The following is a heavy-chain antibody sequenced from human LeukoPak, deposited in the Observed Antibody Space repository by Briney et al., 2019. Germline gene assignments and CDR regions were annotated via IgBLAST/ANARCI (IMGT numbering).Heavy chain of an antibody. CDR3: ARVPYDDYVINY. Sequence: PSETLSLTCTVSGGSISSYYWSWLRQPPGKGLEWIGYIHYSGSTNYNPSLKSRVTISVDTSKNQFSLNLRSVTAEDTAVYYCARVPYDDYVINYWGQGTLVTVSS. D-gene: IGHD4-17*01. CDR1: GGSISSYY. V-gene: IGHV4-59*01. J-gene: IGHJ4*02. CDR2: IHYSGST.